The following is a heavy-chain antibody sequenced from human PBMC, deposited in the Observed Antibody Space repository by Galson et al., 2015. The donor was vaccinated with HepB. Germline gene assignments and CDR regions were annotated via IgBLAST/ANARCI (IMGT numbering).Heavy chain of an antibody. D-gene: IGHD2-2*01. CDR2: ISASGGTT. CDR1: GFTFSSYA. J-gene: IGHJ4*02. CDR3: AKAAKDCTSISCYGWRGFDY. Sequence: SLRLSCAASGFTFSSYAMNWVRQAPGKGLEWVSTISASGGTTYYADSVKGRFTISRDNSGTLFLQLNSLRAEDTAVYYCAKAAKDCTSISCYGWRGFDYWGQGTLVTVSS. V-gene: IGHV3-23*01.